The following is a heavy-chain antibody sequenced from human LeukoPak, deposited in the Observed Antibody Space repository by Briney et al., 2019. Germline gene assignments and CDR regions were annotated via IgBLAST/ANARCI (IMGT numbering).Heavy chain of an antibody. Sequence: GGSLRLSCAASGFTFSSYSMNWVRQAPGKGLEWVSYISSSSSTIYYADSVKGRFTISRDNAKNSLYLQMNSLRAEDTAVYYCARDRLSSGYDAFDIWGQGTMVTVSS. CDR3: ARDRLSSGYDAFDI. V-gene: IGHV3-48*04. J-gene: IGHJ3*02. CDR2: ISSSSSTI. CDR1: GFTFSSYS. D-gene: IGHD3-22*01.